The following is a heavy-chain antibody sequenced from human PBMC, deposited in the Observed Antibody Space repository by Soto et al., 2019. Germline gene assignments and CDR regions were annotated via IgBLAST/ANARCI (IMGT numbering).Heavy chain of an antibody. CDR2: ISYDGSDK. CDR3: ARGGGFCGADCYKGGIDY. D-gene: IGHD2-21*02. Sequence: GGSLRLSCAASGFTFSPYTMHWVRQTPGKGLEWVAVISYDGSDKYYADSVRGRFTISRDNSKNTLFLQMNSLRAEDTALYYCARGGGFCGADCYKGGIDYWGQGALVTVSS. CDR1: GFTFSPYT. V-gene: IGHV3-30-3*01. J-gene: IGHJ4*02.